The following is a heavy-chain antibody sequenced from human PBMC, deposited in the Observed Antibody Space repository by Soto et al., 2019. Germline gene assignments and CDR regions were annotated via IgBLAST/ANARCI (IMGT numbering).Heavy chain of an antibody. Sequence: GGSLRLSCAASGFTVSSNYMTWVRQAPGKGLEWVSVIFSGGSTYYADSVKGRFSISRDNSKNTLYLQMNSLRAEDTAVYYCARLQPLRFLQWLPDFWGQGTLVTVSS. J-gene: IGHJ4*02. CDR3: ARLQPLRFLQWLPDF. D-gene: IGHD3-3*01. CDR1: GFTVSSNY. V-gene: IGHV3-53*01. CDR2: IFSGGST.